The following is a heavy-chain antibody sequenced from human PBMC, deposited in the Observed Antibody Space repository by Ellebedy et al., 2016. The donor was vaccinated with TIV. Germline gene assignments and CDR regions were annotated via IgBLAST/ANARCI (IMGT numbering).Heavy chain of an antibody. CDR3: ASQSDGSYFFDNK. J-gene: IGHJ4*02. D-gene: IGHD3-22*01. CDR1: GVSVSSGSYY. Sequence: SETLSLXXTVSGVSVSSGSYYWSWIRQTAGKGLEWIGRIYSSGSTSYNPSFKGRVTMSVDTSKNQFSLRLSSVTAADTAVYYCASQSDGSYFFDNKWGQGTLVTVSS. V-gene: IGHV4-61*02. CDR2: IYSSGST.